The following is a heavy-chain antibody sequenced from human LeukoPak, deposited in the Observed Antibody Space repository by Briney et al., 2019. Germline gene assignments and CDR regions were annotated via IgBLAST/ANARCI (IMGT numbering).Heavy chain of an antibody. D-gene: IGHD4-23*01. CDR1: GFTFSSYN. V-gene: IGHV3-48*01. CDR2: ISSSSSVI. CDR3: AKGAVVSYYYYMDV. Sequence: GGSLRLSCAASGFTFSSYNMNWVRQAPGKGLEWVSYISSSSSVIYYADSVKGRFTISRDNAKNSLYLQMNSLRAEDTAVYYCAKGAVVSYYYYMDVWGKGTTVTVSS. J-gene: IGHJ6*03.